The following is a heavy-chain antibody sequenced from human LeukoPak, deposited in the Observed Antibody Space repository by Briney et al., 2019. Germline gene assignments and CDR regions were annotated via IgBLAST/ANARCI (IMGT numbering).Heavy chain of an antibody. D-gene: IGHD5-12*01. J-gene: IGHJ4*02. CDR2: INYSGTT. Sequence: KPSETLSLTCTVSGVSISSRNYYWGWIRQPPGKGLEWIGNINYSGTTHYNPSLKSRVTISVDTSNNHFSLKLSSVTAADTAVYYCARRVAGSGSRDYWGQGTLVTVSS. V-gene: IGHV4-39*02. CDR1: GVSISSRNYY. CDR3: ARRVAGSGSRDY.